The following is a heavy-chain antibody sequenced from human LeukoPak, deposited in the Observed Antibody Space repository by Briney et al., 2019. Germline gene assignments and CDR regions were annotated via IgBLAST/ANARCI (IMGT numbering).Heavy chain of an antibody. Sequence: PSETLSLTCTVSGGSVSSGRYYWSWIRRPPGKGLEWMGYLYDSGSTGYNPSLRSRVTVSVDTSKNQFSLRLTSVTAADTAVYYCARSVPSLDYLFDSWGHGTLVIVSS. J-gene: IGHJ5*01. CDR2: LYDSGST. CDR3: ARSVPSLDYLFDS. V-gene: IGHV4-61*01. D-gene: IGHD4-11*01. CDR1: GGSVSSGRYY.